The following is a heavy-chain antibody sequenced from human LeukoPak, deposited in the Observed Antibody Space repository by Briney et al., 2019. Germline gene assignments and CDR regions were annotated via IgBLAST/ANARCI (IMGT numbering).Heavy chain of an antibody. CDR2: IWYDGSNK. CDR3: ARDALPSWYSSSWYYFDY. V-gene: IGHV3-33*08. Sequence: PGGSLRLSCAGSGFIFNNYAMHWVRQAPGKGLEWVAVIWYDGSNKYYADSVKGRFTISRDNSKNTLHLQMNSLRAEDTAVYYCARDALPSWYSSSWYYFDYWGQGTLVTVSS. J-gene: IGHJ4*02. D-gene: IGHD6-13*01. CDR1: GFIFNNYA.